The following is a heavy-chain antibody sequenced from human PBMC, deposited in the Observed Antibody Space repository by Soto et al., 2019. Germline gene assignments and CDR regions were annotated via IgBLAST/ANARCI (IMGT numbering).Heavy chain of an antibody. CDR3: AKDMGIAAASVYYFDY. CDR1: GFTFSSYA. V-gene: IGHV3-23*01. Sequence: GGSLRLSCAASGFTFSSYAMSWVRQAPGKGLEWVSAISGSGGSTYYADSVKGRFTISRDNSKNTLYLQMNSLRAEDTAVYYCAKDMGIAAASVYYFDYWGQGTLVTVSS. J-gene: IGHJ4*02. CDR2: ISGSGGST. D-gene: IGHD6-13*01.